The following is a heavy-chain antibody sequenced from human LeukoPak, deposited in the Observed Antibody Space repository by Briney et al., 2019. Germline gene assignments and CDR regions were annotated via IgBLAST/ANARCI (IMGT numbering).Heavy chain of an antibody. CDR2: ISSGGNTI. CDR1: GFTFSSYE. D-gene: IGHD5-18*01. V-gene: IGHV3-48*03. CDR3: AREGTAMVSFDY. Sequence: GGSLRLSCAASGFTFSSYEMNWVRQAPGKGLEWVSYISSGGNTIYYADSVKGRFTISRDNAKNSLYLQMNSLRAEDTAVYYCAREGTAMVSFDYWGQGTLVTVSS. J-gene: IGHJ4*02.